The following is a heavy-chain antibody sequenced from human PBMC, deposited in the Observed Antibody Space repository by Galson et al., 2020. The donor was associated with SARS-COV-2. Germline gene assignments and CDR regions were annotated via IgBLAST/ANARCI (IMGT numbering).Heavy chain of an antibody. J-gene: IGHJ2*01. D-gene: IGHD4-17*01. CDR2: ISSDGGST. V-gene: IGHV3-64*02. CDR1: GFTFSTYG. CDR3: ARRTYGDPPRLYFDL. Sequence: GESLKISCAASGFTFSTYGMHWVRQAPGKGLEYVSSISSDGGSTYYADSVKGRFTISRDNSRNTLYLQMGHLRVEDMAVYYCARRTYGDPPRLYFDLWGRGTLVPVSS.